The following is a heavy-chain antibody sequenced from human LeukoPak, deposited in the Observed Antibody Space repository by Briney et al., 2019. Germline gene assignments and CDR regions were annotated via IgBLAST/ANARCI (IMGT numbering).Heavy chain of an antibody. CDR3: ARDLDPSSLVVVPAAFDY. J-gene: IGHJ4*02. CDR2: INSGGDSI. D-gene: IGHD2-2*01. V-gene: IGHV3-48*03. CDR1: GFSLSYFQ. Sequence: GGSLRLACAASGFSLSYFQMHWVRQAPGKGLEWVSYINSGGDSIYYTDSVKGRFTISRDNAKSSLYLQMNSLGAEDTAVYYCARDLDPSSLVVVPAAFDYWGQGTLVTVSS.